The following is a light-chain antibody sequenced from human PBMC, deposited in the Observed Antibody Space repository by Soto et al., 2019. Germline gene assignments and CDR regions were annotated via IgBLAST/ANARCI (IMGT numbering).Light chain of an antibody. J-gene: IGLJ3*02. CDR3: GSRV. CDR2: EFT. Sequence: QSALTQPASVSGSPGQSITISCTGTSSDVATYNLVSWYQQRPGTAPQLIIYEFTKRPSGVSTRFSGSQSGNTASLTISGLQADDEADYYCGSRVFGGGTKLTVL. V-gene: IGLV2-23*02. CDR1: SSDVATYNL.